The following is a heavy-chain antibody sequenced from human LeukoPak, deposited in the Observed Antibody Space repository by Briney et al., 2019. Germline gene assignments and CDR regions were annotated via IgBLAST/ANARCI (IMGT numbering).Heavy chain of an antibody. CDR1: GFTLTELS. CDR2: FDPEDGET. CDR3: ARDEGGSYFHYYYYMDV. D-gene: IGHD1-26*01. V-gene: IGHV1-24*01. Sequence: ASVKVSCKVSGFTLTELSMHWVRQAPGKGLEWMGGFDPEDGETIYAQKFQGRVTITADESTSTAYMELGSLRSEDTAVYYCARDEGGSYFHYYYYMDVWGKGTTVTVSS. J-gene: IGHJ6*03.